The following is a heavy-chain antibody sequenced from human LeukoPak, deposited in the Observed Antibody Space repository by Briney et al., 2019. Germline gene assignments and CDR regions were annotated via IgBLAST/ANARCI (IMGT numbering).Heavy chain of an antibody. V-gene: IGHV4-39*07. CDR1: GGSVSNSRYY. CDR3: ARGQSSVVTDIPYYFDY. D-gene: IGHD2-21*02. CDR2: INHSGST. Sequence: PSETLSLTCTVSGGSVSNSRYYWGWIRQPPGKGLEWIGEINHSGSTNYNPSLKSRVTTSVDTSKKQFSLKLSSVTAADTAVYYCARGQSSVVTDIPYYFDYWGRGTVVTVSS. J-gene: IGHJ4*02.